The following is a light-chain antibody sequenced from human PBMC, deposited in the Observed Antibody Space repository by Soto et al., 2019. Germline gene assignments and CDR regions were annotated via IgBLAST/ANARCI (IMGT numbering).Light chain of an antibody. V-gene: IGLV2-14*03. CDR1: SSDVGGYKY. CDR2: DVS. J-gene: IGLJ2*01. Sequence: QSALTQPASVSGSPGQSITISCTGTSSDVGGYKYVSWYQQHPGKAAKLMIYDVSNRPSGVSNRFSGSKSGNTASLTISGLQAEDEAHYFCSSYTRSNTLEFGGGTKLTVL. CDR3: SSYTRSNTLE.